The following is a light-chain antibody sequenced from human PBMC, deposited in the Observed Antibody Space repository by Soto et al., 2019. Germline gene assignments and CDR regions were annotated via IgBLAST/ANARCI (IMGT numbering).Light chain of an antibody. J-gene: IGLJ1*01. CDR1: SSDVGAYNY. CDR3: CSYAGNSMYI. V-gene: IGLV2-11*01. Sequence: QSALTQPRSVSGSPGQSVTISCTGTSSDVGAYNYVSWYQQHPGKAPKVIIYDVSERPSGVPDRFSGSRSGNTASLTISGLQVDDEADYYCCSYAGNSMYIIGSGTKLTVL. CDR2: DVS.